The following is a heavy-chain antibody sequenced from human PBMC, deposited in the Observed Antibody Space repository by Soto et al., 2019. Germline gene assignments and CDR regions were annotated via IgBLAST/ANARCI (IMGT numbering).Heavy chain of an antibody. CDR3: AKDPRVSFDP. Sequence: VGSLRLSCAASGFTFSTFAMSWVRQAPGKGLEWVSAISASGGSTYYADSVKGRFTISRDNSNNTLYPQMNSLRVEDTAVYYCAKDPRVSFDPWGQGTLVTVSS. J-gene: IGHJ5*02. V-gene: IGHV3-23*01. CDR1: GFTFSTFA. CDR2: ISASGGST.